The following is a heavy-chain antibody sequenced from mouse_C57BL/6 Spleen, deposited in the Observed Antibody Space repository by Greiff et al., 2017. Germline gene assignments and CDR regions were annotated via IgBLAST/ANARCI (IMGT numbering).Heavy chain of an antibody. J-gene: IGHJ2*01. CDR1: GFTFSDYG. D-gene: IGHD1-1*01. CDR3: ARPQYYYGSNGFAY. CDR2: ISSGSSTL. Sequence: EVKLVESGGGLVKPGGSLKLSCAASGFTFSDYGMHWVRQAPETGLEWVAYISSGSSTLYYADTVKGRFTISRDNAKNTLFLQMTSLRSEDTAMYYCARPQYYYGSNGFAYWGQGTTLTVSS. V-gene: IGHV5-17*01.